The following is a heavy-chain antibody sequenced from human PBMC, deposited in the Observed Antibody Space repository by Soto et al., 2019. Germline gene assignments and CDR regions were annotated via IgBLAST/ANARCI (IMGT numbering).Heavy chain of an antibody. J-gene: IGHJ4*02. D-gene: IGHD6-19*01. CDR1: GFTFSSYG. CDR2: IWYDGSNK. V-gene: IGHV3-33*01. CDR3: ARDGEQWLVPEY. Sequence: QVQLVESGGGVVQPGRSLRLSSAASGFTFSSYGMHWVRHAPGKGLEWVAVIWYDGSNKYYADSVKGRFTISRDNSKNTLYLQMNSLRAEDTAVYYCARDGEQWLVPEYWGQGTLVTVSS.